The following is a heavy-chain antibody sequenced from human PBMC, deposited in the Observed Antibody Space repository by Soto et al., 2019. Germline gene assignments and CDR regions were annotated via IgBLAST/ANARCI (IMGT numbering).Heavy chain of an antibody. CDR2: INHSGST. V-gene: IGHV4-34*01. CDR1: GGSFSGYY. CDR3: ARGKSIAVAGITYNWFDP. J-gene: IGHJ5*02. D-gene: IGHD6-19*01. Sequence: SETLSLTCAVYGGSFSGYYWSWIRQPPGKGLEWIGEINHSGSTNYNPSLKSRVTISVDTSKNQFSLKLSSVTAADTAVYYCARGKSIAVAGITYNWFDPWGQGTL.